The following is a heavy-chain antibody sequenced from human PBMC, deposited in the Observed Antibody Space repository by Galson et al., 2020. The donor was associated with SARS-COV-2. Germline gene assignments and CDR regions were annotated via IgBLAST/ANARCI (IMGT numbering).Heavy chain of an antibody. CDR3: ARASSPSNTIFGVVIDYYYYYMDV. Sequence: SVKVSCKASGYTFTSYAMHWVRQAPGQRLEWMGWINAGNGNTKYSQKFQGRVTITRDTSASTAYMELSSLRSEDTAVYYCARASSPSNTIFGVVIDYYYYYMDVWGKRTTVTVSS. V-gene: IGHV1-3*01. CDR2: INAGNGNT. D-gene: IGHD3-3*01. J-gene: IGHJ6*03. CDR1: GYTFTSYA.